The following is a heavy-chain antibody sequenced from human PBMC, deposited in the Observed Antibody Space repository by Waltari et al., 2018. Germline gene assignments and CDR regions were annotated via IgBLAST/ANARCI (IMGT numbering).Heavy chain of an antibody. CDR3: ARAGYYDILTGYLSNNWFDP. V-gene: IGHV4-34*01. D-gene: IGHD3-9*01. CDR2: IKHSGST. CDR1: GGSFSGYY. Sequence: QVQLQQWGAGLLKPSETLSLTCAVYGGSFSGYYWSWIRKPPGQGLEWIGEIKHSGSTNYNPSLKSRINISVNTSKNQFSLKLSSVTAADTAVYYWARAGYYDILTGYLSNNWFDPWGQGTLVTVSS. J-gene: IGHJ5*02.